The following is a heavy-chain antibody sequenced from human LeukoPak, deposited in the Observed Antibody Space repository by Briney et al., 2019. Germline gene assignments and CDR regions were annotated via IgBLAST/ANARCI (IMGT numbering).Heavy chain of an antibody. CDR3: VRDLLAGYDY. CDR1: GYIFITYY. D-gene: IGHD1-26*01. CDR2: IQPTGGAT. Sequence: ASVKVSCKASGYIFITYYIHWVRQAPGQGLEWMGVIQPTGGATSYAQQFQGRVTMTRDTSTSTVHMELSSLRFEDTAVYYCVRDLLAGYDYWGQGTLVTVSS. J-gene: IGHJ4*02. V-gene: IGHV1-46*01.